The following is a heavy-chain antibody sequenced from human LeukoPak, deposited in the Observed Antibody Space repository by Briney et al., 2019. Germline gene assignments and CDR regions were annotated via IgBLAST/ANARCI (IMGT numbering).Heavy chain of an antibody. CDR2: IYYSGST. Sequence: SETLSLTCTVSGGSISSYYWSWIRQPPGKGLEWIGYIYYSGSTNYNPSLKSRVTISVDTSKNQFSLKLSSVTAADTAVYYCARQPNIVVVDNWFDPWGQGTLVAVSS. J-gene: IGHJ5*02. V-gene: IGHV4-59*08. CDR1: GGSISSYY. D-gene: IGHD2-15*01. CDR3: ARQPNIVVVDNWFDP.